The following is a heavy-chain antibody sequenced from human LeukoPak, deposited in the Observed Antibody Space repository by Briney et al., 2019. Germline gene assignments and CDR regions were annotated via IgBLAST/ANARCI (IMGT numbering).Heavy chain of an antibody. J-gene: IGHJ4*02. CDR1: GGSLSGYY. V-gene: IGHV4-34*01. D-gene: IGHD6-19*01. Sequence: SETLSLTCVVYGGSLSGYYWSWIRQPPGKGLEWIGEINHSGSTNYNPSLKSRVTISVDTSKNQFSLKLSSVTAADTAVYYCARAVAVAGTIYYFDYWGQGTLVTVSS. CDR2: INHSGST. CDR3: ARAVAVAGTIYYFDY.